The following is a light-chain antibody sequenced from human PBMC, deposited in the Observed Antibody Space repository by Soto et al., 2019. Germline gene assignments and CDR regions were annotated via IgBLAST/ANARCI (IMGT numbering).Light chain of an antibody. CDR2: GAS. CDR3: QQYNNWPWT. V-gene: IGKV3D-15*01. CDR1: QSINNK. J-gene: IGKJ1*01. Sequence: EIVMTQSPATLSVSPGERVTLSCRASQSINNKVAWYQQKPGQAPRLLIYGASSRATGIPDRFSGSGSGTDFTLTISRLEPEDFAVYYCQQYNNWPWTFGQGTKVDIK.